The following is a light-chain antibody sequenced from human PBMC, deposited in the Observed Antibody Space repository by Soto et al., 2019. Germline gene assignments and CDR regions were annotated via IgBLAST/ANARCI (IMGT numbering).Light chain of an antibody. CDR1: QSVSSN. CDR3: QQYNRPPWT. V-gene: IGKV3-15*01. Sequence: EIVMTQSPATLSLSPGERATLSCRASQSVSSNLAWYQQKPGQAPRLLIYDASTRASGIPARFSGSGSGTEFTLTISSLQSEDFAVYFCQQYNRPPWTFGQGTKVEIK. J-gene: IGKJ1*01. CDR2: DAS.